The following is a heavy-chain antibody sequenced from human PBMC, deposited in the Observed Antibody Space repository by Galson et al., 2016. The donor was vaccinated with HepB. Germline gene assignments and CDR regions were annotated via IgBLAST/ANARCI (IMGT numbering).Heavy chain of an antibody. CDR2: IFHSGDT. CDR1: GGSISSRNW. D-gene: IGHD2-21*01. CDR3: ARDCCGGSCPTGGWGVFDI. Sequence: SETLSLTCSVSGGSISSRNWWSWVRQSPGKGLEWIGEIFHSGDTNYNPSLKDRVTLSIDESRSQFSLELRSMTAADTALYFCARDCCGGSCPTGGWGVFDIWGQGTKVLVSS. V-gene: IGHV4-4*02. J-gene: IGHJ3*02.